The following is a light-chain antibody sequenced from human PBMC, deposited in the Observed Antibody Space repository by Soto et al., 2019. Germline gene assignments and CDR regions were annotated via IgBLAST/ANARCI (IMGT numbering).Light chain of an antibody. V-gene: IGKV3-20*01. CDR1: QSVCSS. CDR3: QQYGSSPPT. Sequence: TVMTQSPATLSVSPWERATLSCRASQSVCSSLAWYQQKPGQAPRLLIYGASGRATGIPDRFSGSGSGTDFTLTISRLEPEDFAVYYCQQYGSSPPTFGQGTKVDIK. CDR2: GAS. J-gene: IGKJ1*01.